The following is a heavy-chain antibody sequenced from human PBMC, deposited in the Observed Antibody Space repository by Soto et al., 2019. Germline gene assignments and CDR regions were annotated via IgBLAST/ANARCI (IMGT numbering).Heavy chain of an antibody. CDR2: ISSSGGST. D-gene: IGHD3-22*01. CDR1: GFTFSSYA. V-gene: IGHV3-23*01. Sequence: EVQLLESGGDLIQPGGSLRLSCAASGFTFSSYAMSWVRQAPGKGLGWVSAISSSGGSTFYADSVKGRFTISRDNSRNTLYLQMNSLRAEDTAIYYCAKYQPMTQPRPYFDYWGQGTRVNVSS. J-gene: IGHJ4*02. CDR3: AKYQPMTQPRPYFDY.